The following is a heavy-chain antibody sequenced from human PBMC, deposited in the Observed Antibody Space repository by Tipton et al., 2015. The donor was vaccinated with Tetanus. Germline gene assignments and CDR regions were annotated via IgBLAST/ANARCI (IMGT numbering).Heavy chain of an antibody. V-gene: IGHV4-4*02. Sequence: TLSLTCAVSGGSISSRNWWSWVRQPPGKGLEWIGEIYHSGSTNYNPSLKSRVTISVDTSKNQFSLRLNSVTAADTAVYYCARAGETPLWGAFNSWGQGALFTVSS. D-gene: IGHD3-16*01. CDR2: IYHSGST. CDR1: GGSISSRNW. J-gene: IGHJ4*02. CDR3: ARAGETPLWGAFNS.